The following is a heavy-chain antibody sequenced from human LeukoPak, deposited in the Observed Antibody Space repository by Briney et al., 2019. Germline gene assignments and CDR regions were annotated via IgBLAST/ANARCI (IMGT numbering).Heavy chain of an antibody. J-gene: IGHJ3*02. CDR3: ARDRDQSKAVAGLEDDALDI. Sequence: GGSLRLSCAASGFTFSSHGMNWVRQAPGKGLEWVSGISPSGGITYYTDSVKGRFTISRDDSKNTAYLQMDSLKTEDTALYYCARDRDQSKAVAGLEDDALDIWGQGTMVTVSS. D-gene: IGHD6-13*01. CDR2: ISPSGGIT. V-gene: IGHV3-23*01. CDR1: GFTFSSHG.